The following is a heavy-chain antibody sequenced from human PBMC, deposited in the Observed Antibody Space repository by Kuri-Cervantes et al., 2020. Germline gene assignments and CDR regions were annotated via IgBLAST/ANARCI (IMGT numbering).Heavy chain of an antibody. V-gene: IGHV3-48*02. CDR1: GFTFSSYS. Sequence: GESLKISCAASGFTFSSYSMNWARQAPGKGLEWVSFISSSSSTIYYTDSVKGRFTISRDNAKNSLYLRMNSLRDEDTAVYYCARDQWLVPRGFDYWGQGTLVTVSS. CDR3: ARDQWLVPRGFDY. D-gene: IGHD6-19*01. CDR2: ISSSSSTI. J-gene: IGHJ4*02.